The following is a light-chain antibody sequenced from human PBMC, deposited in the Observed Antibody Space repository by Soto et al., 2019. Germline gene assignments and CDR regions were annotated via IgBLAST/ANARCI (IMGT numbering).Light chain of an antibody. Sequence: DILVTQSPSTLSASVGDRVTLTCRASQNINSWLAWYQQKAGRAPKLLIYDASNLESGVPSRFSGSGSGTQFTLTITSLQPDDFATYYCQQYETYPYTFGQGTKLEVK. CDR2: DAS. V-gene: IGKV1-5*01. CDR3: QQYETYPYT. J-gene: IGKJ2*01. CDR1: QNINSW.